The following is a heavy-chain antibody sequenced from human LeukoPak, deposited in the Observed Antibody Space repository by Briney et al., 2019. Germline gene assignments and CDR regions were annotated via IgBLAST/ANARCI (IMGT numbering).Heavy chain of an antibody. CDR3: ATDLTYYYDSSGYYYEDY. CDR1: GFTFSNYA. CDR2: ISYDGRNK. V-gene: IGHV3-30*04. J-gene: IGHJ4*02. Sequence: PGRSLRLSCAASGFTFSNYAMHWVRQAPGKGLEWMSVISYDGRNKYYADSVKGRFTIPRDNSKNTLYLQMNSLRAEDTAVYYCATDLTYYYDSSGYYYEDYWGQGTLVTVSS. D-gene: IGHD3-22*01.